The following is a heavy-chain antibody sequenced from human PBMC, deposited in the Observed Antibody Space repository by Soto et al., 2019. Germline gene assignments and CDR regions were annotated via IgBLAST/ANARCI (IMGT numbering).Heavy chain of an antibody. D-gene: IGHD2-15*01. CDR1: GGTFSSYT. CDR2: IIPILGIA. V-gene: IGHV1-69*02. CDR3: VHQPACSGGSCYSFLFDS. J-gene: IGHJ4*02. Sequence: SVKVSCKASGGTFSSYTISWVRQAPGQGLEWMGRIIPILGIANYAQKFQGRVTITADKSTSTAYMELSSLRSEDTAVYYCVHQPACSGGSCYSFLFDSWGQGTLVTVSS.